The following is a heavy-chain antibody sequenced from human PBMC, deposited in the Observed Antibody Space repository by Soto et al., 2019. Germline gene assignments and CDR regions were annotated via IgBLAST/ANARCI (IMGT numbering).Heavy chain of an antibody. CDR3: ASEGVVPAAIRSDDAFDI. V-gene: IGHV1-69*02. CDR2: SIPILGIA. D-gene: IGHD2-2*01. CDR1: GGTFSSYT. J-gene: IGHJ3*02. Sequence: QVQLVQSGAEVKKPGSSVKVSCKASGGTFSSYTISWVRQAPGQGLEWMGRSIPILGIANYAQKFQGRVTITADKSTSTAYMELSSLRSEDTAVYYCASEGVVPAAIRSDDAFDIWGQGTMVTVSS.